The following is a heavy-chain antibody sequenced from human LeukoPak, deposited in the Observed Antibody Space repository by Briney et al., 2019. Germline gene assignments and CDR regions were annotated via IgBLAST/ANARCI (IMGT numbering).Heavy chain of an antibody. J-gene: IGHJ4*02. Sequence: SETLSLTCAVYGGSFSGYYWSWIRQPPGKGLEWIGEINHSGSTNYNPSLKSRVTISVDTSKNQFSLKLSSVTAADTAVYYCARARPKYYYDSSGFDYWDQGTLVTVSS. D-gene: IGHD3-22*01. CDR1: GGSFSGYY. CDR3: ARARPKYYYDSSGFDY. V-gene: IGHV4-34*01. CDR2: INHSGST.